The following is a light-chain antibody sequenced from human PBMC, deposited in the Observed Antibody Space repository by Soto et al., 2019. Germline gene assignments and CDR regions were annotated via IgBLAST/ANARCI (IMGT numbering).Light chain of an antibody. J-gene: IGKJ4*01. CDR3: QRYNNWPLT. CDR1: QGIGDT. Sequence: EIVMGQSPATVSVSRGEGATLSCRASQGIGDTLAWYQHKPGQTPRLLIYDTSTRATGVPARFSCSRSGTEFALTINSLQHEDFAVYYCQRYNNWPLTFGGGTKVDIK. V-gene: IGKV3-15*01. CDR2: DTS.